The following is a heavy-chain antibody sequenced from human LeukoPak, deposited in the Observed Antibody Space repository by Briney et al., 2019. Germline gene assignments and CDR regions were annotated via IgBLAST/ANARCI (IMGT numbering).Heavy chain of an antibody. D-gene: IGHD3-22*01. CDR3: ARDPRGYYDSSGQPHDY. Sequence: GGSLRLSCAASGFTFSNYAMNWVRQAPGKGLEWVSYISSSGSTIYYADSVKGRLTISRDNAKNSLYLQMNSLRAEDTAVYYCARDPRGYYDSSGQPHDYWGQGTLVTVSS. V-gene: IGHV3-48*03. J-gene: IGHJ4*02. CDR2: ISSSGSTI. CDR1: GFTFSNYA.